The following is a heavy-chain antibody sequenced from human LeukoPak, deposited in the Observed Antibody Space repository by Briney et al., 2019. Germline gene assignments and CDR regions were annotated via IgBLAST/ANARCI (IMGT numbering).Heavy chain of an antibody. CDR2: INPKSGGT. Sequence: ASVKVSCKASGYTFTGYSMHWVRQAPGQGREWMGWINPKSGGTNYAQKFQGRVTMTRDTSISTAYMELSTLRSEDTAVYYSARGHCSSTSCYIDAFDIWRQATMVTVRS. V-gene: IGHV1-2*02. CDR1: GYTFTGYS. CDR3: ARGHCSSTSCYIDAFDI. D-gene: IGHD2-2*02. J-gene: IGHJ3*02.